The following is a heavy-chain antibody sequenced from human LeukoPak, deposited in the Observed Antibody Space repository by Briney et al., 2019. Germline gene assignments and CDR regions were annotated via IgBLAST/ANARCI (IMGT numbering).Heavy chain of an antibody. CDR1: GFTFSSYS. V-gene: IGHV3-48*01. CDR3: ARESGWDIVVVPAALPYYFDY. J-gene: IGHJ4*02. D-gene: IGHD2-2*01. Sequence: GGSLRLSCAASGFTFSSYSMNWVRQAPGKGLEWVSYISSSSSTIYYADSVKGRFTISRDNAKNSLYLQMNSLRAEDTAVYYCARESGWDIVVVPAALPYYFDYWGQGTLVTVSS. CDR2: ISSSSSTI.